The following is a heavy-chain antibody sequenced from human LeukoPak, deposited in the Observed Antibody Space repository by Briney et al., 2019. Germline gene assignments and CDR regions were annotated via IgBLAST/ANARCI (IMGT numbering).Heavy chain of an antibody. CDR1: GGSISSSSYY. D-gene: IGHD3-10*01. CDR3: ARGGSYYF. Sequence: SETLSLTCTVSGGSISSSSYYWGWIRQPPGKGLEWIGSIYYSGSTYYNPSLKSRVTISIDTSKNQFSLKLSSVTAAVMAVYYCARGGSYYFWGQGTLVTVSS. V-gene: IGHV4-39*01. J-gene: IGHJ4*02. CDR2: IYYSGST.